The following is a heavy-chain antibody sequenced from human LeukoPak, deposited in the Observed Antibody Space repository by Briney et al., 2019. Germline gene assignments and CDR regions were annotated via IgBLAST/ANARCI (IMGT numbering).Heavy chain of an antibody. V-gene: IGHV5-51*01. CDR3: ARHGEAAAGTRGFDY. CDR1: GYSFTSYW. CDR2: IYPGDSDT. Sequence: GESLKISRKGSGYSFTSYWIGWVRQMPGKGLEWMGIIYPGDSDTRYSPSFQGQVTISADKSVSTAYLQWSSLKASDTAMYYCARHGEAAAGTRGFDYWGQGTLVTVSS. J-gene: IGHJ4*02. D-gene: IGHD6-13*01.